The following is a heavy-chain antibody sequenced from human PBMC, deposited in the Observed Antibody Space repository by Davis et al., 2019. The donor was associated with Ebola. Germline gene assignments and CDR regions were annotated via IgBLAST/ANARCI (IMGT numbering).Heavy chain of an antibody. V-gene: IGHV4-34*01. D-gene: IGHD3-3*01. CDR1: GGSFSGYY. J-gene: IGHJ4*02. CDR2: INHSGST. CDR3: ATRFSIH. Sequence: MPSETLSLTCAVYGGSFSGYYWSWIRQPPGKGLEWIGEINHSGSTNYNPSLKSRVTISVDTSKNQFSLKLSSVTAADTAVYYCATRFSIHWGQGTLVTVSS.